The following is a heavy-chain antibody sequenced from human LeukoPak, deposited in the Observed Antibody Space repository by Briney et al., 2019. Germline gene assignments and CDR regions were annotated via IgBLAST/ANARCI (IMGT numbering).Heavy chain of an antibody. CDR2: IWYDGSNK. CDR3: ARGAWGYYDSSGPFDY. CDR1: GFTFSSYG. Sequence: QPGRSLRLSCTASGFTFSSYGMHWVRQAPGRGLEWVAVIWYDGSNKYYADSVKGRFTISRDNSKNTLYLQMNSLRAEDTAVYYCARGAWGYYDSSGPFDYWGQGTLVTVSS. J-gene: IGHJ4*02. V-gene: IGHV3-33*08. D-gene: IGHD3-22*01.